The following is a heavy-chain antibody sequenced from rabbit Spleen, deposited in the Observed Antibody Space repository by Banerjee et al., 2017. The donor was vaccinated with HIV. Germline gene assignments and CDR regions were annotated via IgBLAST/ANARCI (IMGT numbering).Heavy chain of an antibody. Sequence: QLLEESGGDLVKPGASLTLTCTASGVSFSISSYMCWVRQAPGKGLEWIACIDAGSSGFTYFATWAKGRFTISKTSSTTVTLQMTRLTAADTATYFCARDTASSFSSYGMDLWGPGTLVPVS. V-gene: IGHV1S40*01. CDR2: IDAGSSGFT. D-gene: IGHD8-1*01. CDR3: ARDTASSFSSYGMDL. J-gene: IGHJ6*01. CDR1: GVSFSISSY.